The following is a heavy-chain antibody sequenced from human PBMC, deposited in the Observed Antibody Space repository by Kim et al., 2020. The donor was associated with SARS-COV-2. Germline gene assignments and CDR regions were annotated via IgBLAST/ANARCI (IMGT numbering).Heavy chain of an antibody. D-gene: IGHD3-10*01. Sequence: SETLSLTCTVSGGSISSGDYYWSWIRQPPGKGLEWLGYIYYSGSTYYNPSLKSRVTISVNTSKNQFSLKLSSVTAADTAVYYCASDQSYYGSGSCYRDAFDICGQGTMVTVSS. CDR1: GGSISSGDYY. V-gene: IGHV4-30-4*01. J-gene: IGHJ3*02. CDR3: ASDQSYYGSGSCYRDAFDI. CDR2: IYYSGST.